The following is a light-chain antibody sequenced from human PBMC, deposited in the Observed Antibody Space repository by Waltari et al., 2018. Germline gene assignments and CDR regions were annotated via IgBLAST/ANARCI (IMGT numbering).Light chain of an antibody. CDR3: QAWDSSTAV. Sequence: SYELTQPPSVSVSPGQPASITCSGDKLGDKYACWYQQKSGQSPVLVIYQDSKRPSGIPERFSGSNSGNTATLTISGTQAMDEADYYCQAWDSSTAVFGTGTKVTVL. V-gene: IGLV3-1*01. CDR1: KLGDKY. CDR2: QDS. J-gene: IGLJ1*01.